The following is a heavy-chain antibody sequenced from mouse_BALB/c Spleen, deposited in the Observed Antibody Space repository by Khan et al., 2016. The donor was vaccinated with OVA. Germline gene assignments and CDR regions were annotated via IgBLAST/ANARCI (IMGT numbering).Heavy chain of an antibody. CDR3: ARRGVGNYVY. CDR2: INPSTGYT. J-gene: IGHJ2*01. D-gene: IGHD1-1*02. Sequence: VQLQQSGAELAKPGASVKMSCKASGYTFTSYWMHWVKQRPGQGLEWIGYINPSTGYTEYNQKFKDKATLPADKSSSTAYMQLSSLTSEDSAVYYCARRGVGNYVYWGQGTTLTVSS. CDR1: GYTFTSYW. V-gene: IGHV1-7*01.